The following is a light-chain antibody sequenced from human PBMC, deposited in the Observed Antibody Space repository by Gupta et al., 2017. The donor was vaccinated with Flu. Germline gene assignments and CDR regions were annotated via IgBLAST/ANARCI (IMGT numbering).Light chain of an antibody. J-gene: IGKJ2*01. CDR1: QSVSSSY. CDR3: QQDGSSPMYT. CDR2: GAS. Sequence: EIVLTQSPGTLSLSPGERATLSCRASQSVSSSYLAWYQQKPGQAPRLLIYGASSRDTDIPDRFSGSGYGTDFTLTISRREPEDFAVYYCQQDGSSPMYTFGQGTKMEIK. V-gene: IGKV3-20*01.